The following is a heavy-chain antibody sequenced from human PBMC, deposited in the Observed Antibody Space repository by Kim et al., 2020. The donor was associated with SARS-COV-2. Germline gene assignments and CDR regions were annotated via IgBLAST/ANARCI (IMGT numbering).Heavy chain of an antibody. CDR1: GFTFSSYA. D-gene: IGHD1-26*01. CDR2: ISYDGSNK. V-gene: IGHV3-30-3*01. J-gene: IGHJ4*02. Sequence: GGSLRLSCAASGFTFSSYAMHWVRQAPGKGLEWVAVISYDGSNKYYADSVKGRFTISRDNSKNTLYLQMNSLRAEDTAVYYCASSTTPPYWGQGTLVTVSS. CDR3: ASSTTPPY.